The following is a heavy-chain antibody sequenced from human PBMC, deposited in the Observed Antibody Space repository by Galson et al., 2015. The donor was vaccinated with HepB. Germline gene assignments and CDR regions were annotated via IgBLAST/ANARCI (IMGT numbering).Heavy chain of an antibody. D-gene: IGHD3-10*01. Sequence: SLRLSCAASGYTFSSYGMHWVRQAPGKGLEWVAVISYDGSNKYYADSVKGRFTITRDKSKNTLYLQMNSLRAEDTAVYYCARDLVRFGEGYYGMDVWGQGTTVTVSS. V-gene: IGHV3-30*04. CDR2: ISYDGSNK. CDR3: ARDLVRFGEGYYGMDV. CDR1: GYTFSSYG. J-gene: IGHJ6*02.